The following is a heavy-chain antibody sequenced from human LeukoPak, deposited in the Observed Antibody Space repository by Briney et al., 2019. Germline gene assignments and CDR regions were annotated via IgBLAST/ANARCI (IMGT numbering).Heavy chain of an antibody. CDR3: ARETPGYCSGGSCSPEPLDY. Sequence: GGSLRLSCAASGFMFRSYWMSWVRQPPGKGLEWVANINQGENEKYYLESVKGRFTISRDSTKNLVYLQMNSLRAEDTAVYYCARETPGYCSGGSCSPEPLDYWGQGTLVTVSS. CDR2: INQGENEK. V-gene: IGHV3-7*01. J-gene: IGHJ4*02. D-gene: IGHD2-15*01. CDR1: GFMFRSYW.